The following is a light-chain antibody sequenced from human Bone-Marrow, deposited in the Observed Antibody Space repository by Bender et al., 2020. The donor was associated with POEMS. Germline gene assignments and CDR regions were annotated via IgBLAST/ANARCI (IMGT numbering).Light chain of an antibody. CDR1: GSDIGSHNR. Sequence: QSALTQPRSVSGSPGQSVTISCTGTGSDIGSHNRVSWLQQHPGEAPQVMIYEGSKRPSGVSNRFSGSKSGNTASLTISGLQAEDEADYYCCSYAGSSTYVFGTGTKVTVL. CDR3: CSYAGSSTYV. CDR2: EGS. J-gene: IGLJ1*01. V-gene: IGLV2-23*01.